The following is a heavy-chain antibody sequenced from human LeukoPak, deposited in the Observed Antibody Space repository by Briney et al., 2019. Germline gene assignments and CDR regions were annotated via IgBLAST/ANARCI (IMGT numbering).Heavy chain of an antibody. Sequence: GGSLRLSCAASGFTFSSYAMNWVRQAPGKGLEWVSTISGSGGSTYYADSVKGRFTISRDNSKNTLYLQMNSLRAEDTAVYYCAKARYSSGWYVFDYWGQGTLLTVSS. CDR3: AKARYSSGWYVFDY. D-gene: IGHD6-19*01. CDR1: GFTFSSYA. V-gene: IGHV3-23*01. J-gene: IGHJ4*02. CDR2: ISGSGGST.